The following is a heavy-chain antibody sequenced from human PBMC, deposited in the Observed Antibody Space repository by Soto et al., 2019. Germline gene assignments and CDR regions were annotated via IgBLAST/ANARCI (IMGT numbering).Heavy chain of an antibody. CDR1: GFTFSSYG. V-gene: IGHV3-30*18. CDR2: ISYDGSNK. Sequence: PGGSLRLSCAASGFTFSSYGMHWVRQAPGKGLEWVAVISYDGSNKYYADSVKGRFTISRDNSKNTLYLQMNSLRAEDTAVYYCAKDVFTYYDFGSGYYGIYYYYGRDGWGQGTTVTV. D-gene: IGHD3-3*01. CDR3: AKDVFTYYDFGSGYYGIYYYYGRDG. J-gene: IGHJ6*02.